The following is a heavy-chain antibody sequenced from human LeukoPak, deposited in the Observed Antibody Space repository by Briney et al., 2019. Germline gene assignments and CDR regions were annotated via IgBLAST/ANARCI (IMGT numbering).Heavy chain of an antibody. CDR2: ISNGSSTI. CDR1: GFTFSDYY. V-gene: IGHV3-11*01. CDR3: ATQVGTKRGDGFDI. Sequence: GGSLRLSRAASGFTFSDYYMTWIRQAPGKGLEWVSYISNGSSTIYYADSVKGRFTISRDNAKNSLYLQMNSLRAEDTAVYYCATQVGTKRGDGFDIWGQGTMVTVSS. D-gene: IGHD1-26*01. J-gene: IGHJ3*02.